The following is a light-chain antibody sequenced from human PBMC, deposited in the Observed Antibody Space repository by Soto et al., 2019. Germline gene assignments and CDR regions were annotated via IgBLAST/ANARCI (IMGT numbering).Light chain of an antibody. CDR3: QSYDNSLSVDV. CDR1: SSDVGGYDY. CDR2: DVT. J-gene: IGLJ1*01. V-gene: IGLV2-11*01. Sequence: QSALTQPRSVSESPGQSVTISCTGTSSDVGGYDYLSWYQQHPGKAPKLMIYDVTKRPSGVPDRFSGSKSGNTASLTISGLQAEDEADYYCQSYDNSLSVDVFGTGTQLTVL.